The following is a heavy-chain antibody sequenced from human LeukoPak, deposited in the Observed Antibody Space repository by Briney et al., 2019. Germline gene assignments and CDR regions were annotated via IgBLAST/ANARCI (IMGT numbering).Heavy chain of an antibody. J-gene: IGHJ5*02. CDR2: ISGSGGST. CDR3: AKDRGVIVPAGMVT. Sequence: GGSLRLSCAASGFTFNNYAMSWVRQAPGKGLEWVSVISGSGGSTYYADSVKGRFPISRDNSKNTLYLQMNSLRGEETAVYYCAKDRGVIVPAGMVTWGQGTLVTVSS. D-gene: IGHD2-2*01. V-gene: IGHV3-23*01. CDR1: GFTFNNYA.